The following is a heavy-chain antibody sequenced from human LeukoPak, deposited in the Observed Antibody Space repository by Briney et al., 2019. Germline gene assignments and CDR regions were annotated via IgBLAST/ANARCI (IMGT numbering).Heavy chain of an antibody. Sequence: GGSLRLSCETSGFIFSNCWMTWVRQAPGKGLEWVSSISSSSSYIYYADSVKGRFTISRDNAKNSLYLQMNSLRAEDMALYYCAKGAHYDFWSGLTYWGQGTLVTVSS. CDR1: GFIFSNCW. CDR3: AKGAHYDFWSGLTY. CDR2: ISSSSSYI. J-gene: IGHJ4*02. V-gene: IGHV3-21*04. D-gene: IGHD3-3*01.